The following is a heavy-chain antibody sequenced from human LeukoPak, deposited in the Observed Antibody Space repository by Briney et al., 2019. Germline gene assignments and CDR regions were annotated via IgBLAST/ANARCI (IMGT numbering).Heavy chain of an antibody. CDR2: ISSSGSTI. CDR3: ARIGYYYDSSGYYDY. J-gene: IGHJ4*02. CDR1: GFNFSSYE. Sequence: PGGSLRLSCAASGFNFSSYEMNWVRQAPGKGLEWVSYISSSGSTIYYADSVKGRFTISRDNAENSLYLQMNSLRAEDTAVYYCARIGYYYDSSGYYDYWGQGTLVTVSS. D-gene: IGHD3-22*01. V-gene: IGHV3-48*03.